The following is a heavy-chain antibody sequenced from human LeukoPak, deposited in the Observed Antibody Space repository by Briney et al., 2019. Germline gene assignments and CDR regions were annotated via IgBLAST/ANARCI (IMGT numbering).Heavy chain of an antibody. CDR3: VRYGEHCSSTSCYYGMDV. J-gene: IGHJ6*02. V-gene: IGHV4-59*01. CDR1: GGSISSYY. Sequence: PSETLSLTCTVSGGSISSYYWSWIRQPPGKGLEWIGYIYYSGSTNYNPSLKSRVTISVDTSKNQFSLKLSSVTAADTAVYYCVRYGEHCSSTSCYYGMDVWGQGTTVTVSS. D-gene: IGHD2-2*01. CDR2: IYYSGST.